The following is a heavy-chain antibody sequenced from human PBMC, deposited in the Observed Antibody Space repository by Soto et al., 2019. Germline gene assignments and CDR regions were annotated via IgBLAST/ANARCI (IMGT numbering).Heavy chain of an antibody. CDR1: GFSISDHY. V-gene: IGHV3-72*01. CDR3: ARNYYDSRVYYHDY. Sequence: GGSLRLSCAASGFSISDHYMDWVRQAPGKGLEWVGRSRNKANSYTTEYAASVKGRFTVSRDDSKNSLYLQMNSLQAEDTAVYFCARNYYDSRVYYHDYWGQGTLVTVSS. CDR2: SRNKANSYTT. D-gene: IGHD3-22*01. J-gene: IGHJ4*02.